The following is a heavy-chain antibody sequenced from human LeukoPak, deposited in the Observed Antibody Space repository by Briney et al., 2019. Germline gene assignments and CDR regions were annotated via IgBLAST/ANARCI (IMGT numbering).Heavy chain of an antibody. CDR2: IIPIFGTA. V-gene: IGHV1-69*13. Sequence: ASVKVSCKASGGTFSSYAISWVRQAPGQGPEWMGGIIPIFGTANYAQKFQGRVTITADESTSTAYMELSSLRSEDTAVYYCARDGYCSSTSCYIGWYFDLWGRGTLVTVSS. CDR3: ARDGYCSSTSCYIGWYFDL. CDR1: GGTFSSYA. J-gene: IGHJ2*01. D-gene: IGHD2-2*03.